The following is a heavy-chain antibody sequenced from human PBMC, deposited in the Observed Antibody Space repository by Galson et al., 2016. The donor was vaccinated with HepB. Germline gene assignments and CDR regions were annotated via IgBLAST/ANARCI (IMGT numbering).Heavy chain of an antibody. CDR1: GFTFSTYW. J-gene: IGHJ4*02. CDR2: INSDGSST. V-gene: IGHV3-74*01. D-gene: IGHD3-10*01. CDR3: ASSVRGSGSPPGGY. Sequence: SLRLSCAASGFTFSTYWMHWVRQAPGKGLVWVSRINSDGSSTGFADSVKGRFTISRDNAKNMLYLQMNSLRAEDTAVYYCASSVRGSGSPPGGYWGQGTLVTVSS.